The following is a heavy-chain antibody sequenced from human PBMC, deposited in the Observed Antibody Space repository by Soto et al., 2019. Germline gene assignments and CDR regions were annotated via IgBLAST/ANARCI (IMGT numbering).Heavy chain of an antibody. J-gene: IGHJ4*02. Sequence: EVQLVESGGGLVEPGGPLGLSGAASGFLSFNPGWNGFRQAPGKGLRGVGRIRGKTDGGTTDYAAPVKGRFTISRDDSKNTLYLQMNSLKTEDTAVYYCTTDPSPLTGSGYWGQGTLVTVS. CDR2: IRGKTDGGTT. V-gene: IGHV3-15*07. CDR3: TTDPSPLTGSGY. CDR1: GFLSFNPG. D-gene: IGHD3-9*01.